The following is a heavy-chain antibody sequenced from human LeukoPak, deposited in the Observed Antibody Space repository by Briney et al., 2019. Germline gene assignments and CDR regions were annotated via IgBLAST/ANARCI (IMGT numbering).Heavy chain of an antibody. J-gene: IGHJ4*02. CDR2: ISYSGTT. D-gene: IGHD3-10*01. Sequence: SETLSLTCTVAGYSISSGYYSGWIRQSPGMGLEWIGSISYSGTTYYNPSLKSRVTISVDTSKNHFSLKLSSVTAADTAVYYCAANSADYNTLGSSYKVWGQGTLVTVSS. V-gene: IGHV4-38-2*02. CDR1: GYSISSGYY. CDR3: AANSADYNTLGSSYKV.